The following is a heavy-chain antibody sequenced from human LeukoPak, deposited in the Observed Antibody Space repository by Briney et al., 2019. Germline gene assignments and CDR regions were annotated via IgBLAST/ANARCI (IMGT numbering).Heavy chain of an antibody. V-gene: IGHV1-46*01. CDR1: GYTFTSYY. CDR3: ARSSIRFVRFLEWYPFDP. Sequence: ASVRVSCTASGYTFTSYYMHWVRQAPGQGLEWMGIINPSGGSTNYAQKVQGRVTMTRDMSTSTVYMELSSLRSEDTAVYYCARSSIRFVRFLEWYPFDPWGQGTLVTVSS. D-gene: IGHD3-3*01. CDR2: INPSGGST. J-gene: IGHJ5*02.